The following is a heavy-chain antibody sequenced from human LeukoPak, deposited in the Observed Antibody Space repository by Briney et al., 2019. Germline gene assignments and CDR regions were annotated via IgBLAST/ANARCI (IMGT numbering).Heavy chain of an antibody. V-gene: IGHV3-74*01. CDR1: GFTFNNYA. CDR3: ARDQSIAGPTTADY. J-gene: IGHJ4*02. D-gene: IGHD1-26*01. Sequence: GGSLRLSCAASGFTFNNYAMTWVRQAPGKGLEWVSRINTDASNTIYADSVKGRFTISRDNAKNTLYLQMNSLRAEDTAVYYCARDQSIAGPTTADYWGQGTLVTVSS. CDR2: INTDASNT.